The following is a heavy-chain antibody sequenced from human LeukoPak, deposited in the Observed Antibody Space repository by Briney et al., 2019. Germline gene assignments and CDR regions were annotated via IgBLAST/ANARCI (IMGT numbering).Heavy chain of an antibody. J-gene: IGHJ5*02. CDR2: INHSGST. Sequence: SETLSLTCAVYGGSFSGYYWSWIRQPPGKGLEWIGEINHSGSTNYNPSLKSRVTISVDTSKNQFSLKLSSVTAADTAVYYCARYHSATWSIRRHNWFDPRGQGTLVTVSS. CDR1: GGSFSGYY. CDR3: ARYHSATWSIRRHNWFDP. V-gene: IGHV4-34*01. D-gene: IGHD3-3*01.